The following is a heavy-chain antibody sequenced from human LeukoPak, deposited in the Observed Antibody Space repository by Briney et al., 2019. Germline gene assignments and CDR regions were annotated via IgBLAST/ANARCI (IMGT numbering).Heavy chain of an antibody. V-gene: IGHV4-59*08. CDR1: GGSISSLY. D-gene: IGHD6-6*01. J-gene: IGHJ4*02. Sequence: SETLSLTCSVSGGSISSLYWSWIRQPPGKGLEWIGYIYYTGSTNYNPSLQSRVTMFVDMSKNQFSLRLSSVTAADTAVYYCARHRAYSSSSPFDYWGQGTLVTVSS. CDR3: ARHRAYSSSSPFDY. CDR2: IYYTGST.